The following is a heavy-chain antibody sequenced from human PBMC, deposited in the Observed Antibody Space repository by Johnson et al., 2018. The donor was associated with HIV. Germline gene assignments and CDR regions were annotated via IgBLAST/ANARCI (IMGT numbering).Heavy chain of an antibody. CDR1: GFTVSRNY. Sequence: MQLVESGGGLVQPGGSLRLACAASGFTVSRNYMSWVRQAPGKGPERVPAIYSGGGTYYADSGKGRFSISRDNSKNPLYLQMNSLRAEDTAAYYCASAIPGRSSLDGFDFWGQGTMVTVSS. CDR3: ASAIPGRSSLDGFDF. D-gene: IGHD2-2*01. V-gene: IGHV3-66*01. CDR2: IYSGGGT. J-gene: IGHJ3*01.